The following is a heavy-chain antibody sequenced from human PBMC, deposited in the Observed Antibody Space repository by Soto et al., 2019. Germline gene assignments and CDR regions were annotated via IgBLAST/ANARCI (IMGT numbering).Heavy chain of an antibody. CDR2: TIPALGKT. CDR1: GDNFKKNV. D-gene: IGHD3-10*01. J-gene: IGHJ6*02. V-gene: IGHV1-69*10. Sequence: SVKVYCKTSGDNFKKNVFTWVRQAPGQGLEWMGGTIPALGKTHYIEKFQGRVTITVDDATRTVYMEVRDLTSEDTAIYYCARGPFRPSAMDFWGQGSTVTVSS. CDR3: ARGPFRPSAMDF.